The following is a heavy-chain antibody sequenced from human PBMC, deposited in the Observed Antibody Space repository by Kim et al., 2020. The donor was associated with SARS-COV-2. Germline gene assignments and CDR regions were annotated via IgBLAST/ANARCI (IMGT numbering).Heavy chain of an antibody. V-gene: IGHV3-49*02. Sequence: SASVKGRFTTSRDDSKSIAYLQMNSLKTEDTAVYYCTRVKDSGYDFVDYWGQGTLVTVSS. CDR3: TRVKDSGYDFVDY. D-gene: IGHD5-12*01. J-gene: IGHJ4*02.